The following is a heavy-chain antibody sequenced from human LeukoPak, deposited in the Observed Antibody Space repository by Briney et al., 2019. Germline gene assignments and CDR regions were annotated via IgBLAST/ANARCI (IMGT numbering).Heavy chain of an antibody. CDR3: ARDRLGDYDYSGYYDK. J-gene: IGHJ4*02. V-gene: IGHV3-11*01. Sequence: AGTLRLSCAASGFTFSDYYMSWLRQAPAKGLEWVAYICDSARTVYYADSVNGRFTISRDNAKNSVYLQMNNLRAEDTAVYYCARDRLGDYDYSGYYDKWGQGTLVTVSS. CDR2: ICDSARTV. CDR1: GFTFSDYY. D-gene: IGHD3-22*01.